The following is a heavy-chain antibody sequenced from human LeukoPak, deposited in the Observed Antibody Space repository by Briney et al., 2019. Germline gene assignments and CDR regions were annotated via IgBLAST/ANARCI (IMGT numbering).Heavy chain of an antibody. CDR2: VNGNGGST. D-gene: IGHD3-16*02. CDR1: GFSFSTYA. CDR3: AKSLYGGCDY. V-gene: IGHV3-23*01. J-gene: IGHJ4*02. Sequence: GGSLRLSCAASGFSFSTYAMSWVRQAPGKGLEWVSGVNGNGGSTSYADSVKGRFTIFRDNSKNTVYLRMNSLRVEDTAVYYCAKSLYGGCDYWGQGTVVTVSS.